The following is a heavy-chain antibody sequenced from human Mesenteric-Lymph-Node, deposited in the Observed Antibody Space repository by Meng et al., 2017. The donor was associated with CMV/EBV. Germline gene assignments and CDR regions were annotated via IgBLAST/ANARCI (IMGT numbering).Heavy chain of an antibody. CDR1: GGSISSGGCY. CDR2: VHGGGST. J-gene: IGHJ4*02. V-gene: IGHV4-31*02. Sequence: GGSISSGGCYWSWSRQHPGKGLEWIGYVHGGGSTHSDPSLTSRVAMSVDTSTNEFSLNLRSVIAADTALYYCAREGCSTTSCSFDYWGQGTLVTVSS. D-gene: IGHD2-2*01. CDR3: AREGCSTTSCSFDY.